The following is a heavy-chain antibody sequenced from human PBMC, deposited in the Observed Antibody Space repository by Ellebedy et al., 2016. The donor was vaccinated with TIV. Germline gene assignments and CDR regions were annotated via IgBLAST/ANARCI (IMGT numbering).Heavy chain of an antibody. CDR2: IFSNDEK. J-gene: IGHJ6*02. V-gene: IGHV2-26*01. CDR3: AFSSSWFYYYGMDV. Sequence: SGPTLVKPTETLTLTCTVSGFSLSNARMGVSWIRQPPGKALEWLAHIFSNDEKSYSTSLKSRLTISKDTSKSQVVLTMTNMDPVDTATYYCAFSSSWFYYYGMDVWGQGTTVTVSS. CDR1: GFSLSNARMG. D-gene: IGHD6-13*01.